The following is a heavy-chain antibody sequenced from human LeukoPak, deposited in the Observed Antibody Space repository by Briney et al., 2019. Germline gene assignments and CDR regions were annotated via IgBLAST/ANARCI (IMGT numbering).Heavy chain of an antibody. V-gene: IGHV1-46*01. CDR1: AYSFRTYL. CDR2: INPSGGST. CDR3: ARARGGSIVNPFDP. J-gene: IGHJ5*02. Sequence: ASVKVSCKASAYSFRTYLMHWVRQAPGQGLEWMGIINPSGGSTSYAQKFQGRVTMTRDTSTSTVYMELSSLRSEDTAVYYCARARGGSIVNPFDPWGQGTLVTVSS. D-gene: IGHD3-16*02.